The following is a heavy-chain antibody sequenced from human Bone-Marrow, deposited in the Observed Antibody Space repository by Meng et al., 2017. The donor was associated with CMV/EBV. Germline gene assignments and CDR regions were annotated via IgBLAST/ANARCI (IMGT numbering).Heavy chain of an antibody. CDR1: GFTFSSYW. Sequence: GESLKISCAASGFTFSSYWMSWVRQAPGKGLEWVANIKQDGSEKYYVDSVKGRFTISRDNAKNSLYLQMNSLRAEDTAVYYCARAAPYYDFWSGLSLGMDVWGQRTTVTVSS. J-gene: IGHJ6*02. V-gene: IGHV3-7*01. CDR3: ARAAPYYDFWSGLSLGMDV. D-gene: IGHD3-3*01. CDR2: IKQDGSEK.